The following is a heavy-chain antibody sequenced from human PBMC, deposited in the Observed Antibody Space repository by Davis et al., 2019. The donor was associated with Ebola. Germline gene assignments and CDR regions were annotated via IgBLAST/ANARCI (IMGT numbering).Heavy chain of an antibody. J-gene: IGHJ4*02. CDR3: ARVPSISKYFDWLLPFDY. V-gene: IGHV1-69*05. D-gene: IGHD3-9*01. CDR1: GGTFSSYA. Sequence: SVKVSCKASGGTFSSYAISWVRQAPGQGLEWMGGIIPIFGTANYAQKLQGRVTMTTDTSTSTAYMELRSLRSDDTAVYYCARVPSISKYFDWLLPFDYWGQGTLVTVSS. CDR2: IIPIFGTA.